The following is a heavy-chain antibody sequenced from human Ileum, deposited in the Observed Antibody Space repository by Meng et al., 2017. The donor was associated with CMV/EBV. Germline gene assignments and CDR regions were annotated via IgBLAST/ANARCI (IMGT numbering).Heavy chain of an antibody. CDR3: AHRLSHPYWNEGTFDY. V-gene: IGHV2-5*02. D-gene: IGHD1-1*01. J-gene: IGHJ4*02. CDR1: FSITTRGVG. Sequence: FSITTRGVGVGWIRPPPGKALEWRAFIYSDNDKRYSPSLTSRLTITKDTTNTQVVLTMTNMDPVDTATYYCAHRLSHPYWNEGTFDYWGQGTLVTVSS. CDR2: IYSDNDK.